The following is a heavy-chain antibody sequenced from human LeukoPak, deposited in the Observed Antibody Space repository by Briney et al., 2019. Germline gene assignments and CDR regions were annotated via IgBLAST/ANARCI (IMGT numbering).Heavy chain of an antibody. CDR1: GLTFNSHS. D-gene: IGHD3-10*01. V-gene: IGHV3-23*01. CDR3: AKLSLSGRSQSADY. J-gene: IGHJ4*02. Sequence: GGSLRLSCVASGLTFNSHSMSWVRQAPGMGLEWVSVVSTNGDVTFYADSVKGRFTISRDISKNTLFLQMNSLRAEDTAVYYCAKLSLSGRSQSADYWGQGTLVTVSS. CDR2: VSTNGDVT.